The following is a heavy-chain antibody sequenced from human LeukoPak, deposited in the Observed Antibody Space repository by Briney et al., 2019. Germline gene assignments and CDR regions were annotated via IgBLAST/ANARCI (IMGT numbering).Heavy chain of an antibody. V-gene: IGHV4-39*01. Sequence: PSETLSLTCTVSGGSISSSSYYWGWIRQPPGKGLEWIGSIYYSGSTYYNPSLKSRVTISVDTSKNQFSLKLSSVTAADTAVYYCASQEHPRGYYYDSSGHADYWGQGTLVTVSS. D-gene: IGHD3-22*01. CDR3: ASQEHPRGYYYDSSGHADY. CDR2: IYYSGST. J-gene: IGHJ4*02. CDR1: GGSISSSSYY.